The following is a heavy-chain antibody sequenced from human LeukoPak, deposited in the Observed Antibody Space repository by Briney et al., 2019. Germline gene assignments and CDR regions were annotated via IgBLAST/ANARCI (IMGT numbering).Heavy chain of an antibody. D-gene: IGHD6-13*01. Sequence: GGSLRLSCAASGFTFSSYGMSWVRQAPGKGLEWVSAISGSGGSTYYADSVKGRFTISRDNSKNTLYLQMNSLRAEDTAVYYCAKSGYSSSWSNAAVYNWFDPWGQGTLVTVSS. J-gene: IGHJ5*02. CDR1: GFTFSSYG. CDR2: ISGSGGST. CDR3: AKSGYSSSWSNAAVYNWFDP. V-gene: IGHV3-23*01.